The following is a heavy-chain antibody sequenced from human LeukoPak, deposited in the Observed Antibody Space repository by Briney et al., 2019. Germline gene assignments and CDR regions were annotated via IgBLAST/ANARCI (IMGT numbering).Heavy chain of an antibody. D-gene: IGHD3-9*01. CDR1: GGSISSYY. CDR2: IYYNGSP. V-gene: IGHV4-59*01. J-gene: IGHJ4*02. Sequence: PSETLSLTCTVSGGSISSYYWSWIRQPPGKGLDWIGYIYYNGSPNYNPSLKSRVTMSVDTSKNQFSLKLSSVTAADTAVYYCARFDILTGYGSFDYWGQGTLVTVSS. CDR3: ARFDILTGYGSFDY.